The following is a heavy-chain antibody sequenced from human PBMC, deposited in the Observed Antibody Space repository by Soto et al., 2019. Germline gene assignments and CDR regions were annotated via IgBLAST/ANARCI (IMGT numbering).Heavy chain of an antibody. D-gene: IGHD2-15*01. CDR3: AKDEVLVVVVARDYHGMDV. Sequence: QVQLVESGGGVVQPGRSLRLSCAASGFTFRSYDMHWVRQAPGKGLEWVATISYDGSNKYYADSVKGRFTISRDNYENTLYLQMNSLRTEDTAVYYCAKDEVLVVVVARDYHGMDVWGQGTTVTVSS. V-gene: IGHV3-30*18. CDR1: GFTFRSYD. J-gene: IGHJ6*02. CDR2: ISYDGSNK.